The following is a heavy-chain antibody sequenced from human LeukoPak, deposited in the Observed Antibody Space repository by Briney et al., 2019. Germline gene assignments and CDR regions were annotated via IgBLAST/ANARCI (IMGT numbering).Heavy chain of an antibody. Sequence: SETLSLTCTVSGGSISSYYWSWIRQPPGKGLEWIGYIYYSGSTNYNPSLKSRVTISVDTSKNQFSLKLSSVTAADTAVYYCARGALLGRTIAAAGPYAFDIWGQGTMVTVSS. CDR3: ARGALLGRTIAAAGPYAFDI. V-gene: IGHV4-59*01. J-gene: IGHJ3*02. CDR2: IYYSGST. CDR1: GGSISSYY. D-gene: IGHD6-13*01.